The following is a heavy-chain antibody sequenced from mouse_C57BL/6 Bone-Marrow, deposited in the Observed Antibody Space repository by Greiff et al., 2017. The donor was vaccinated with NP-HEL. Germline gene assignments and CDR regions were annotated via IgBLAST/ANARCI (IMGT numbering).Heavy chain of an antibody. J-gene: IGHJ3*01. Sequence: VQLQQSGAELAKPGASVKLSCKASGYTFTSYCMHWVKQRPGQGLEWIGYINPSSGYTKYNQKFKDKATLTADKSSSTAYMQLSSLTYEDSAVYYCAGGDDGYFFAYWGQGTLVTVSA. V-gene: IGHV1-7*01. CDR2: INPSSGYT. CDR3: AGGDDGYFFAY. D-gene: IGHD2-3*01. CDR1: GYTFTSYC.